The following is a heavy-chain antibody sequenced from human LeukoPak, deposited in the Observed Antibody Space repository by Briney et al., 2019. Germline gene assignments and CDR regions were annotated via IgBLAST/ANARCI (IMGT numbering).Heavy chain of an antibody. D-gene: IGHD1-26*01. J-gene: IGHJ6*03. CDR2: ISSSSSYI. V-gene: IGHV3-21*01. CDR1: GFTFSSYS. Sequence: GGSLRLSCAACGFTFSSYSMNWVRQAPGKGLEWVSSISSSSSYIYYADSVKGRFTISRDNAKNSLYLQMNSLRAEDTAVYYCAREASGSLLSTDYMDVWGKGTTVTVSS. CDR3: AREASGSLLSTDYMDV.